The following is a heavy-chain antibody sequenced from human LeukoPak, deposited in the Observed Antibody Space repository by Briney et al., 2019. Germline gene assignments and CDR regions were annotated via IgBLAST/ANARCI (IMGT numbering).Heavy chain of an antibody. V-gene: IGHV3-23*01. J-gene: IGHJ5*02. CDR1: GFTFSSYA. CDR3: AKGVVPIAVAGKGWFDP. D-gene: IGHD6-19*01. CDR2: ISGSGGST. Sequence: PGGSLRLSCAASGFTFSSYAMSWVRQAPGKGLEWVSAISGSGGSTYYADSVKGRFTISRDNSKNTLYLQMNSLRAEDTAVYYCAKGVVPIAVAGKGWFDPWGQGTLVTVSS.